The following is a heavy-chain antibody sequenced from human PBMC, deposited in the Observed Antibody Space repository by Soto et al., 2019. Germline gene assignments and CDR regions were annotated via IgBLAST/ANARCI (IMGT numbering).Heavy chain of an antibody. V-gene: IGHV3-13*04. Sequence: EVQLVESGGGLVQPGGTLRLSCAASGCTFSRYDMHWVRQATGKAMEGVSAIGTAGDTYYPGSVKARFTISRENAKNSFYLQMNSLRAGDTAVYYCARGAGGYGSVPYYFDYWGQGTLVTVSS. D-gene: IGHD3-10*01. CDR2: IGTAGDT. CDR3: ARGAGGYGSVPYYFDY. J-gene: IGHJ4*02. CDR1: GCTFSRYD.